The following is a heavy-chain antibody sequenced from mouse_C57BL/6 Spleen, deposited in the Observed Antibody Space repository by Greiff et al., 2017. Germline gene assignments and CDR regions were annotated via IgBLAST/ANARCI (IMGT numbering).Heavy chain of an antibody. V-gene: IGHV5-4*01. CDR3: ATGTGYAMDY. Sequence: EVQVVESGGGLVKPGGSLKLSCAASGFTFSSYAMSWVRQTPEKRLEWVATISDGGSYTYYPDNVKGRFTISRDNAKNNLYLQMSHLKSEDTAMYYCATGTGYAMDYWGQGTSVTVSS. J-gene: IGHJ4*01. CDR1: GFTFSSYA. CDR2: ISDGGSYT. D-gene: IGHD4-1*01.